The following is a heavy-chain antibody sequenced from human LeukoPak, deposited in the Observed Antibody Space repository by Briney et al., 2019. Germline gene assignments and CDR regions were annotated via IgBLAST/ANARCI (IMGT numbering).Heavy chain of an antibody. CDR2: IYHSGST. CDR3: ASGTSRVTKDY. Sequence: SETLSLTCAVSGGSISSGGYSWSWIRQPPGKGLEWIGYIYHSGSTYYNPSLKSRVTISVDRSKNQFSLKLSSVTAADTAVYYCASGTSRVTKDYWGQGTLVTVSS. CDR1: GGSISSGGYS. D-gene: IGHD4-17*01. J-gene: IGHJ4*02. V-gene: IGHV4-30-2*01.